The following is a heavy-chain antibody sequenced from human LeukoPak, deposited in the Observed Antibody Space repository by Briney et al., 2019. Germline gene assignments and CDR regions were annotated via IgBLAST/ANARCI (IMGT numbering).Heavy chain of an antibody. CDR2: ISSSSSYI. J-gene: IGHJ3*02. Sequence: GGSLRLSCAASGFTFSSYSMNWVRQGPGKGLEWVSSISSSSSYIYYADSVKGRFTISRDNAKNSLYLQMNSLRAEDTAVYYCARSYTAMAHDAFDIWGQGTMVTVSS. CDR3: ARSYTAMAHDAFDI. CDR1: GFTFSSYS. D-gene: IGHD5-18*01. V-gene: IGHV3-21*01.